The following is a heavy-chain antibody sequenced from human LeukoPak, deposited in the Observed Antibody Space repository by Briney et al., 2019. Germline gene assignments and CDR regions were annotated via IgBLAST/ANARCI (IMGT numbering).Heavy chain of an antibody. CDR1: ELTFSNYA. Sequence: SGGSLRLSCAASELTFSNYAMNWVRQAPGKGLEWVSGISGSGDSTYYADSVKGRFTISRDNSKNTLYLQMNSLRAEDTAVYYCAKDPLNYGSGTYFDYWGQGTLVTVSS. CDR3: AKDPLNYGSGTYFDY. V-gene: IGHV3-23*01. J-gene: IGHJ4*02. D-gene: IGHD3-10*01. CDR2: ISGSGDST.